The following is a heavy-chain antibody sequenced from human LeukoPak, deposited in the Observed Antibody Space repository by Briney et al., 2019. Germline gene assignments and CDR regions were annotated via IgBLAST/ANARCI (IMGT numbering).Heavy chain of an antibody. V-gene: IGHV4-39*01. D-gene: IGHD3-10*01. CDR2: IYYSGST. CDR1: GGSISSSSYY. CDR3: ARQSRGLPPPRGY. Sequence: PSETLSLTCTVSGGSISSSSYYWGWIRQPPGKGLEWIGSIYYSGSTYYNPSLKSRVTISVDTSKNQFSLKLSSVTAADMAVYYCARQSRGLPPPRGYWGQGTLVTVSS. J-gene: IGHJ4*02.